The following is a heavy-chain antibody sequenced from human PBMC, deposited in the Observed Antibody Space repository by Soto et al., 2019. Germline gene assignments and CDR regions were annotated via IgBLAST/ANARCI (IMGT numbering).Heavy chain of an antibody. CDR1: GGSVRAPDW. Sequence: SETLSLTCTLSGGSVRAPDWWYWVRQSPDKGLEWIAEVHISGHSNYNPSLRSRVSVSIDSSKNQFYLNLNSVTAADTAIYYCARVRQGCSANNCYFDPWGQGTQVTSPQ. CDR2: VHISGHS. CDR3: ARVRQGCSANNCYFDP. D-gene: IGHD1-1*01. V-gene: IGHV4-4*02. J-gene: IGHJ5*01.